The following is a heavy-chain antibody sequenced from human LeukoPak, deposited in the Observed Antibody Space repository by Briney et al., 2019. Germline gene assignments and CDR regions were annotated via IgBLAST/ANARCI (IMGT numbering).Heavy chain of an antibody. D-gene: IGHD5-24*01. CDR1: GYTFTSQH. CDR2: INPSSGGT. V-gene: IGHV1-46*01. CDR3: ARDRSVEMATVTDY. Sequence: ASVKVSCKASGYTFTSQHMHWLRQAPGQGLEWMGVINPSSGGTNFAPKFQGRLTVTRDTSTSTVYMELSSLRSEDTAVYYCARDRSVEMATVTDYWGQGTLVTVSS. J-gene: IGHJ4*02.